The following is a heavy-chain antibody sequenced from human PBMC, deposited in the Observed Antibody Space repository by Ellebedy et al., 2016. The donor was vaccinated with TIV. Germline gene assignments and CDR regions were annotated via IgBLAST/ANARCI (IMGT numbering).Heavy chain of an antibody. Sequence: ASVKVSCKASGYTFSNYFVHWVRHAPAEGLVWLGIINPSSGSTTYAQELQGRFTMTRDTSTSTVYMELSSLRSEEPAVYYCARSRSNGWLHTPDYWGQGLLVTVSS. J-gene: IGHJ4*02. CDR1: GYTFSNYF. CDR2: INPSSGST. D-gene: IGHD6-19*01. V-gene: IGHV1-46*04. CDR3: ARSRSNGWLHTPDY.